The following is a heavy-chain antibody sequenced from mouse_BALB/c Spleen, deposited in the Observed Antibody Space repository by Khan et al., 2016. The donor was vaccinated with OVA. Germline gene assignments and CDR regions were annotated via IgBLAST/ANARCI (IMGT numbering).Heavy chain of an antibody. Sequence: VQLQQSGPELVKPGASVKISCKASGYTFTDYNMHWVKQSHGKSLEWIGYIYPYNGGTGYNQKFKSKATLTVDNSSSTAYMELRSLTSEDSAVYYCATSYRYDGYYYAMDYWGQGTSVTVSS. J-gene: IGHJ4*01. D-gene: IGHD2-14*01. CDR2: IYPYNGGT. CDR3: ATSYRYDGYYYAMDY. CDR1: GYTFTDYN. V-gene: IGHV1S29*02.